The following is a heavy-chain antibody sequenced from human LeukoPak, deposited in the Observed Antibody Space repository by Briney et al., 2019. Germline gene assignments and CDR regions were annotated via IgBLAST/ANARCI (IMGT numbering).Heavy chain of an antibody. V-gene: IGHV1-2*06. D-gene: IGHD5-18*01. CDR1: GYTFTGYY. J-gene: IGHJ4*02. CDR3: ARGGRIGYAIETY. Sequence: ASVKVSCKASGYTFTGYYMHWVRQAPGQGLEWMGRINPSSGGTNYAQKFQGRVTMTRDTSISTAYMELSRLRSDDTAVYYCARGGRIGYAIETYWGQGTLVTVSS. CDR2: INPSSGGT.